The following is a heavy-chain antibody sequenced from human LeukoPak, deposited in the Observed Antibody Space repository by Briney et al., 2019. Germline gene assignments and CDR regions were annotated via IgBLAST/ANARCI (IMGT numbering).Heavy chain of an antibody. CDR1: GFTFSSSA. CDR3: TTVSFRFGDGYHPGY. D-gene: IGHD5-24*01. Sequence: GGSLRLSCAASGFTFSSSAVHWVRQAPGKGLEWVAVIPFDGSLKYDADSLKGRFTISRDDSKNTLYLQMNSLKTEDTAVYYCTTVSFRFGDGYHPGYWGQGTLVTVSS. J-gene: IGHJ4*02. V-gene: IGHV3-30*04. CDR2: IPFDGSLK.